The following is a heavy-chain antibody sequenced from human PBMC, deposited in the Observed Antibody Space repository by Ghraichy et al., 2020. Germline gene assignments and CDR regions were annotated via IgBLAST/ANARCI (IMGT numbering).Heavy chain of an antibody. V-gene: IGHV3-48*02. CDR3: ARSPVQSDY. D-gene: IGHD1-1*01. J-gene: IGHJ4*02. CDR1: GFTFSGYS. Sequence: LSLTCAASGFTFSGYSMSWVRQPPGKGLESISYISSDSTTKYYADSVKGRFIISRDNAENSLYLQMNSLRDEDTAIYYCARSPVQSDYWGLGTLVTVSS. CDR2: ISSDSTTK.